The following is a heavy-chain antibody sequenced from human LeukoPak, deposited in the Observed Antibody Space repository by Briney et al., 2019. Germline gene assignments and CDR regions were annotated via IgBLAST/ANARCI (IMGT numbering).Heavy chain of an antibody. CDR2: IYPGDSDT. CDR1: GYIFTNYW. V-gene: IGHV5-51*01. CDR3: ARHQYYYDTRGYYIDY. J-gene: IGHJ4*02. Sequence: GESLKISCQVSGYIFTNYWIGWVRQMPGEGLEWMGIIYPGDSDTRYSPSFQGQVTISADKSISTAYLQWNSLRASDTAMYYCARHQYYYDTRGYYIDYWDQGTLVTVSS. D-gene: IGHD3-22*01.